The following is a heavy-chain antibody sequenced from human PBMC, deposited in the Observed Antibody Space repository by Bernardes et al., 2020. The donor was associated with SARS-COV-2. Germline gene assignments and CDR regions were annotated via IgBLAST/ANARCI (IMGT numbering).Heavy chain of an antibody. Sequence: SETLSLTCTVSGGSISSGSYYWSWIRQPAGKGLEWIGRIYTSGSTNYNPSLKSRVTISVDTSKNQFSLKLSSVTAADTAVYYCARDRWDGYTITFFDYWGQGTLVTVSS. CDR1: GGSISSGSYY. D-gene: IGHD5-12*01. CDR2: IYTSGST. J-gene: IGHJ4*02. V-gene: IGHV4-61*02. CDR3: ARDRWDGYTITFFDY.